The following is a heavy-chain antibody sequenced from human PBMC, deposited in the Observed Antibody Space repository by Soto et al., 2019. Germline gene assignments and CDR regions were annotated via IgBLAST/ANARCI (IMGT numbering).Heavy chain of an antibody. CDR3: ARTTPVFDI. V-gene: IGHV6-1*01. CDR1: WDSVSKNRAA. CDR2: TYYRSKWYN. D-gene: IGHD1-1*01. Sequence: SQSLSLTCAISWDSVSKNRAAWNWIRQSPSRGLEWLGRTYYRSKWYNDYAVSVKSRITIDPDTSKNQFSLQLDSVTPEDTAVYYCARTTPVFDIWGQGTMVTVSS. J-gene: IGHJ3*02.